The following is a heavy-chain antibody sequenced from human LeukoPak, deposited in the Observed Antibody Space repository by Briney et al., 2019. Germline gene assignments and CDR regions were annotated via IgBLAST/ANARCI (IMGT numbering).Heavy chain of an antibody. CDR2: ISSSSNTI. CDR3: ARALSQYYYDSSSAY. CDR1: GFIFDSYN. Sequence: GGSLRLSCAASGFIFDSYNMNWVRQAPGKGLEWVSHISSSSNTIYYADPVKGRFTISRDNAKNSLFLQMNSLRDEDTAVYYCARALSQYYYDSSSAYWGQGTLVTVSS. J-gene: IGHJ4*02. V-gene: IGHV3-48*02. D-gene: IGHD3-22*01.